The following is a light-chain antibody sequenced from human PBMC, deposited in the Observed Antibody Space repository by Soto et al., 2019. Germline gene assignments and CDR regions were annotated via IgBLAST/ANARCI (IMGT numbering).Light chain of an antibody. J-gene: IGLJ1*01. CDR1: SSDIGGYNY. CDR2: EVS. CDR3: SSYTSTSALFF. Sequence: QSALTQPASVSGSPGQSITISCTGTSSDIGGYNYVSWYQQYPGKAPKLMIYEVSKRPSGVSNRFSGSKSGNTASLTISGLQADDEADYHCSSYTSTSALFFFGAGTKLT. V-gene: IGLV2-14*01.